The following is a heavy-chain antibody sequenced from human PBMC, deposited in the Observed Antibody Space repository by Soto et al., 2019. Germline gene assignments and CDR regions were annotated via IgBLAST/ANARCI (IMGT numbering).Heavy chain of an antibody. D-gene: IGHD3-10*01. V-gene: IGHV2-5*02. CDR2: IYWDDDK. J-gene: IGHJ3*02. CDR3: AHLDGEFALIGNDAFGI. Sequence: QITLKESGPTLVKPTQALTLTCTFSGFSLSTSGVVVGWIRQPPGKALEWLALIYWDDDKRYSPSLKSRLTITKATAKHQVVLTMTNMDPVDTATCYCAHLDGEFALIGNDAFGIWGHGTMVTVSS. CDR1: GFSLSTSGVV.